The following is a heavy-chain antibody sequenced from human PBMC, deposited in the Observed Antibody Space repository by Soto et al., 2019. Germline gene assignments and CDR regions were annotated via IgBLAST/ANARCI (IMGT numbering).Heavy chain of an antibody. CDR3: AKARGAVAVQFDY. CDR1: GFTFDDYA. Sequence: PGGSLILSCAASGFTFDDYAMHWVRQNPGKGLEWVSGISWNSGSIGYADSVKGRFTISRDNAKNSLYLQMNSLRAEDTALYYCAKARGAVAVQFDYWGQGTLVTVSS. D-gene: IGHD6-19*01. V-gene: IGHV3-9*01. CDR2: ISWNSGSI. J-gene: IGHJ4*02.